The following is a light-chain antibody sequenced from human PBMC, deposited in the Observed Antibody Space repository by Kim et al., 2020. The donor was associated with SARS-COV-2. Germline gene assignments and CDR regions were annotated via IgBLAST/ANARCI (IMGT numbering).Light chain of an antibody. CDR3: QAWDRSTYV. CDR1: KLGDRY. Sequence: SYELTQPPSVSVSPGQTVSITCSGDKLGDRYACWYQQKPGQSPVLVIYQDSKRPSGIPERFSGSNSGNTATLTISGTQAMDEADYYCQAWDRSTYVFGTGTKVTVL. J-gene: IGLJ1*01. CDR2: QDS. V-gene: IGLV3-1*01.